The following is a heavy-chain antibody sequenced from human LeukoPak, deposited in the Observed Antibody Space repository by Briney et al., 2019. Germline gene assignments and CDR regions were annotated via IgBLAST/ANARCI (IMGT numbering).Heavy chain of an antibody. CDR1: GFTFSSYE. Sequence: PGESLRLSCAASGFTFSSYEMNWVRQAPGKGLEWVSSISSTGGTTYYADSVKGRFTISRDNSKNTLYLQMNSLRAEDTAIYYCAKNGDRGAYCTGGTCYPYFYYYMDVWGKGTTVTI. D-gene: IGHD2-15*01. CDR2: ISSTGGTT. V-gene: IGHV3-23*01. CDR3: AKNGDRGAYCTGGTCYPYFYYYMDV. J-gene: IGHJ6*03.